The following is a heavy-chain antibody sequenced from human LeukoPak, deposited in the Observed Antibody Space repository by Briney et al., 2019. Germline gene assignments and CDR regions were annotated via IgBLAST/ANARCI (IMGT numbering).Heavy chain of an antibody. V-gene: IGHV1-2*02. CDR3: ARPNCSGGSCYLYNWFDP. J-gene: IGHJ5*02. Sequence: GASVKVSCKASGYTFTGYYMHWVRQAPGQGVEWMGWINPNSGGTNYAQKFQGRVTMTRDTSISTAYMELSRLRSDDTAVYYCARPNCSGGSCYLYNWFDPWGQGTLVTVSS. CDR2: INPNSGGT. CDR1: GYTFTGYY. D-gene: IGHD2-15*01.